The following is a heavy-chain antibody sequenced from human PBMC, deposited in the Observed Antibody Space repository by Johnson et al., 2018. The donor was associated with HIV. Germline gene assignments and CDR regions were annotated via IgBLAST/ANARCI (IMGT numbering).Heavy chain of an antibody. CDR1: GFTVSSNY. D-gene: IGHD2-8*02. V-gene: IGHV3-66*04. J-gene: IGHJ3*02. CDR2: IYSGGST. Sequence: VLLVESGGGVVQPGGSLRLSCAASGFTVSSNYMSWVRQAPGKGLEWVSVIYSGGSTYYADSVKGRFTISRDNAKNSLYLQMNSLRAEDTAVYYCARHYGWGDHWDAFDIWGQGTMVTVSS. CDR3: ARHYGWGDHWDAFDI.